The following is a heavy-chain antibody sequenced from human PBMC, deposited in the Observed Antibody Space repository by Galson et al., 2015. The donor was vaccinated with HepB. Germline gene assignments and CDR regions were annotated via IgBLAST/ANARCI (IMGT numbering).Heavy chain of an antibody. J-gene: IGHJ6*02. D-gene: IGHD6-13*01. CDR2: INQDGSQI. CDR1: GFTFSSFW. Sequence: SLRLSCAASGFTFSSFWMSWIRQTPGKGLEWVANINQDGSQISYVDSVKGRFTISRDNAKNSLYLQMNSLRAEDTAVYYCARELSSSWYSSYYYYGMDVWGQGTTVTVSS. V-gene: IGHV3-7*01. CDR3: ARELSSSWYSSYYYYGMDV.